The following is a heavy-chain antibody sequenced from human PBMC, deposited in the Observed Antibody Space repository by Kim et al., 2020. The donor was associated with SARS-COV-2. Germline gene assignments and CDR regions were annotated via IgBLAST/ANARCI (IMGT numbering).Heavy chain of an antibody. CDR1: GFTFSSYA. CDR3: ARDYGELFAGGSNWFDP. D-gene: IGHD3-10*01. CDR2: ISYDGSNK. J-gene: IGHJ5*02. V-gene: IGHV3-30*04. Sequence: GGSLRLSCAASGFTFSSYAMHWVRQAPGKGLEWVAVISYDGSNKYYADSVKGRFTISRDNSKNTLYLQMNSLRAEDTAVYYCARDYGELFAGGSNWFDPWGQGTLVTVSS.